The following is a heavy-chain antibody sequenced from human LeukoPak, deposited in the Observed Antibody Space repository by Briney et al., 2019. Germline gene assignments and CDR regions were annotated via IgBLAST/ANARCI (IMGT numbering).Heavy chain of an antibody. Sequence: GGSLRLSCAASGFTFSTYSMNWVRQAPGKGLEWVSSIGTARLYYADSVKGRFTISRDNAKNSLYLQMNSLRAEDTAVYYCARDTGYNTFDYWGQGTLVTVSS. V-gene: IGHV3-21*04. D-gene: IGHD5-24*01. J-gene: IGHJ4*02. CDR3: ARDTGYNTFDY. CDR2: IGTARLY. CDR1: GFTFSTYS.